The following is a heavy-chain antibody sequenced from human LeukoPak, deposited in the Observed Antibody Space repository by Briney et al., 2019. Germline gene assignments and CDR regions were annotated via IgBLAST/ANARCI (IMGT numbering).Heavy chain of an antibody. J-gene: IGHJ4*02. Sequence: GRSLRPSCEASGFTFSSYGMHWVRQAPGKGLEWVAVIWYDGSDKYYADSVKGRFSISRDNSKNTLYLQMNSLRAEDTAVYYCARELPPVVNFYFDSWGQGTLVTVSS. CDR3: ARELPPVVNFYFDS. CDR2: IWYDGSDK. V-gene: IGHV3-33*01. D-gene: IGHD1-7*01. CDR1: GFTFSSYG.